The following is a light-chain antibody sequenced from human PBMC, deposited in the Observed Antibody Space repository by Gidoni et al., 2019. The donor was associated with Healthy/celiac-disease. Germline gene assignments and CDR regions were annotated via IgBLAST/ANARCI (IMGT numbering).Light chain of an antibody. CDR1: SSDVGGYNY. V-gene: IGLV2-14*01. CDR2: EVS. Sequence: QSALTQPASVSGSPGQSITISCTGPSSDVGGYNYVSWYQQHPGKAPKLMIYEVSNRPSGVSNRFSGSKSGNTASLTISGLQAEDEADYYCRSYTSSSTWVFGGGTKLPVL. J-gene: IGLJ3*02. CDR3: RSYTSSSTWV.